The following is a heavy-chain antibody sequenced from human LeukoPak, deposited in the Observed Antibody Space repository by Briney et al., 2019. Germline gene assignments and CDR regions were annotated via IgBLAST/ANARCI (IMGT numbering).Heavy chain of an antibody. Sequence: SETLSLTCTVSGGSISSYYWSWIRQPPGKGLEWIGYIYYSGSTNYNPSLKSRVTISVDTSKNQFSLKLSSVTAADTAVYYCARGTVLLWFGTIWGQGTMVTVSS. CDR3: ARGTVLLWFGTI. J-gene: IGHJ3*02. CDR1: GGSISSYY. D-gene: IGHD3-10*01. V-gene: IGHV4-59*12. CDR2: IYYSGST.